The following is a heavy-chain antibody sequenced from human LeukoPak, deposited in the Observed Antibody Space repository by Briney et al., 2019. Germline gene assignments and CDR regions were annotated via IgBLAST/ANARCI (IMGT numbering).Heavy chain of an antibody. D-gene: IGHD3-3*01. V-gene: IGHV3-21*01. CDR3: AKGLYDFWTGDAFDI. Sequence: GGSLRLSCAASGFTFSSYSMNWVRQAPGKGPEWVSSISSSSSYIYYADSVKGRFTISRDNAKNSLYLQMNSLRAEDTAVYYCAKGLYDFWTGDAFDIWGQGTMVTVSS. J-gene: IGHJ3*02. CDR1: GFTFSSYS. CDR2: ISSSSSYI.